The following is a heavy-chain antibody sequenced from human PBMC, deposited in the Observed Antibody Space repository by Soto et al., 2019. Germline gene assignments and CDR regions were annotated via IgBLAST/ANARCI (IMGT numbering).Heavy chain of an antibody. D-gene: IGHD2-2*01. V-gene: IGHV1-46*01. Sequence: GASVKVSCKASGYTFTSYYMHWVRQAPGQGLEWMGIINPSGGSTSYAQKFQGRVTMTRDTSTSTVYMELSSLRSEDTAVYYCARARVPADTDQYFDYWGQGTLVTVSS. J-gene: IGHJ4*02. CDR1: GYTFTSYY. CDR3: ARARVPADTDQYFDY. CDR2: INPSGGST.